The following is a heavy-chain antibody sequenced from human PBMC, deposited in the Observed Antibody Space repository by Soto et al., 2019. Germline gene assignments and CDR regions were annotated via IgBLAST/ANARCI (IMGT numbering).Heavy chain of an antibody. Sequence: SETLSLTCTVSGGSVSSRNYYWSWIRQPPGKGLEWIGYLYYSGSTNYNPSLKSRVTTSADASKNQFSLKLSSVTAADTAVYYCARGSEAWFDPWGQGTLVTVSS. V-gene: IGHV4-61*01. CDR1: GGSVSSRNYY. J-gene: IGHJ5*02. CDR2: LYYSGST. CDR3: ARGSEAWFDP.